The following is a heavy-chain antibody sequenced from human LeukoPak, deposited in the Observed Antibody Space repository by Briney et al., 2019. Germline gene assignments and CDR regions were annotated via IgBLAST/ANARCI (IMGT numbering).Heavy chain of an antibody. V-gene: IGHV3-30*03. D-gene: IGHD2-2*02. J-gene: IGHJ6*03. CDR2: MTYDGSNQ. Sequence: PGGSLRLSCEASGFTFSSYGMHWVRQAPGKGLEWVAAMTYDGSNQNYADSVKGRFTISRENSRSTLHLQMDSLRVEDTAVYYCARGLQCSSTSCYTFYYYYYYMDVWGKGTTVTVSS. CDR3: ARGLQCSSTSCYTFYYYYYYMDV. CDR1: GFTFSSYG.